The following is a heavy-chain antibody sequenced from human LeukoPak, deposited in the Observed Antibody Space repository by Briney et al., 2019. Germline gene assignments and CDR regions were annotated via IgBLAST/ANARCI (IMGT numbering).Heavy chain of an antibody. CDR3: ASHDFWSGDYGSYYFDY. CDR1: GFTVSSNY. J-gene: IGHJ4*02. V-gene: IGHV3-66*02. CDR2: IYSGGST. D-gene: IGHD3-3*01. Sequence: GGSLRLSCAASGFTVSSNYMSWVRQAPGKGLEWVSVIYSGGSTYYADSVKGRFTISRDNSKNTLYRQVNSLRAEDTAVYYCASHDFWSGDYGSYYFDYWGQGTLVTVSS.